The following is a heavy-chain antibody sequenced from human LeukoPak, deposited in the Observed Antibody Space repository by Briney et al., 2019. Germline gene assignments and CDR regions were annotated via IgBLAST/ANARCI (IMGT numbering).Heavy chain of an antibody. Sequence: GASVKVSCKASGYTFTDYYIHWVRQAPGQGLEWMGWINPNSGGTNSAQKFQGRVTMTRDTSISTAYMELSRLRSDDTAVYYCARDYCSGGSCYYWFDPWGQGTLVTVSS. D-gene: IGHD2-15*01. V-gene: IGHV1-2*02. CDR2: INPNSGGT. J-gene: IGHJ5*02. CDR1: GYTFTDYY. CDR3: ARDYCSGGSCYYWFDP.